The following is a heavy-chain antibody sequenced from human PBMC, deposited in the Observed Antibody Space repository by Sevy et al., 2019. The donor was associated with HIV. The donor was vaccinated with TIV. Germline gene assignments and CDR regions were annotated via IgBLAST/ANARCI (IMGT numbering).Heavy chain of an antibody. V-gene: IGHV3-48*03. CDR1: GFTFSSYE. D-gene: IGHD3-10*01. Sequence: GGSLRLSCAASGFTFSSYEMNWVRQAPGKGLEWVSYISSSGTTIYYTDSVRGRFTISRDIATNSVFLQMNSVRAEDTAVYYCARGYYGSMTYPYFDYWGQGALVTVSS. CDR3: ARGYYGSMTYPYFDY. J-gene: IGHJ4*02. CDR2: ISSSGTTI.